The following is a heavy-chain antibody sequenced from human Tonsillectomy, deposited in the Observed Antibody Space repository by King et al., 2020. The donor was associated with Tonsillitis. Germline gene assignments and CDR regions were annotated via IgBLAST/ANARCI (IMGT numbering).Heavy chain of an antibody. CDR1: GGSFSGYY. D-gene: IGHD4-23*01. J-gene: IGHJ6*02. V-gene: IGHV4-34*01. CDR2: INHSGST. Sequence: VQLQQWGAGLLKPSETLSLTCAVYGGSFSGYYWSWIRQPPGKGLEWIGEINHSGSTNYNPSLKSRVTISVDTSKYQFSLKLSSVTAADTAVYYCARGRPRLTVVTFYYYGMDVWGQGTTVTVSS. CDR3: ARGRPRLTVVTFYYYGMDV.